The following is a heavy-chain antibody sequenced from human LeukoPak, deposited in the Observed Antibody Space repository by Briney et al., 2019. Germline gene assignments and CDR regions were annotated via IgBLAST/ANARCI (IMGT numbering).Heavy chain of an antibody. Sequence: ASVKVSCKASGYTFTSYGISWVRQAPGQGRDWMGWISTYNCNTNHEQKLQGTVTMTTDTSTSTAYMEPRTLRSDDTGVYYCARESGGYSYWDYWGQGTLVTVSS. CDR3: ARESGGYSYWDY. CDR2: ISTYNCNT. J-gene: IGHJ4*02. CDR1: GYTFTSYG. V-gene: IGHV1-18*01. D-gene: IGHD6-25*01.